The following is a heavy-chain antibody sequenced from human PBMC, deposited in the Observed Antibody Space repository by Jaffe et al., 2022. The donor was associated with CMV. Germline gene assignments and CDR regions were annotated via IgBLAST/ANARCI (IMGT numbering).Heavy chain of an antibody. CDR3: VGGYCSGGSCYRSYYYYYMDV. J-gene: IGHJ6*03. CDR2: INSDGSST. Sequence: EVQLVESGGGLVQPGGSLRLSCAASGFTFSSYWMHWVRQAPGKGLVWVSRINSDGSSTSYADSVKGRFTISRDNAKNTLYLQMNSLRAEDTAVYYCVGGYCSGGSCYRSYYYYYMDVWGKGTTVTVSS. V-gene: IGHV3-74*01. D-gene: IGHD2-15*01. CDR1: GFTFSSYW.